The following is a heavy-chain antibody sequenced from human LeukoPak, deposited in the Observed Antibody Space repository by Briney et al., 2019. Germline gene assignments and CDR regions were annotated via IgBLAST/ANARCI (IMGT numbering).Heavy chain of an antibody. CDR2: ISYDGGHK. CDR1: GFTFNNFG. V-gene: IGHV3-30*03. CDR3: ARSDGYCAGGSCSPDY. Sequence: PGGSLRLSCAASGFTFNNFGVHWVRQAPGKGLEWVAVISYDGGHKYYADSVTGRFTISRDNSKNTVYLQMSSLSAEDTALYYGARSDGYCAGGSCSPDYWGQGTLVTVTS. D-gene: IGHD2-8*02. J-gene: IGHJ4*02.